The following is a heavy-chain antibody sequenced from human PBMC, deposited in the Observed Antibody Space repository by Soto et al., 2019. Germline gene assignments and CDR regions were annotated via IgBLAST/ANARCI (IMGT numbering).Heavy chain of an antibody. J-gene: IGHJ2*01. CDR1: GGSISSGGYY. Sequence: PSETLSLTCTVSGGSISSGGYYWSWIRQHPGKGLEWIGYIYYSGSTYYNPSLKSRVTISVDTSKNQFSLKLSSVTAADTAVYYCARGYGDYRYWLLDLWGRGTLVIVSS. V-gene: IGHV4-31*03. CDR2: IYYSGST. D-gene: IGHD4-17*01. CDR3: ARGYGDYRYWLLDL.